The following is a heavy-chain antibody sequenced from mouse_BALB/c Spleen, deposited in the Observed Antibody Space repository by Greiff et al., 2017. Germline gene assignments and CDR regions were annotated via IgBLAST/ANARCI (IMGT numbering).Heavy chain of an antibody. D-gene: IGHD1-1*01. J-gene: IGHJ2*01. Sequence: VKLMESGPGLVAPSQSLSITCTVSGFSLTSYGVHWVRQPPGKGLEWLGVIWAGGSTNYNSALMSRLSISKDNSKSQVFLKMNSLQTDDTAMYYCARGGGYYYGSSLYYFDYWGQGTTLTVSS. CDR2: IWAGGST. CDR1: GFSLTSYG. V-gene: IGHV2-9*02. CDR3: ARGGGYYYGSSLYYFDY.